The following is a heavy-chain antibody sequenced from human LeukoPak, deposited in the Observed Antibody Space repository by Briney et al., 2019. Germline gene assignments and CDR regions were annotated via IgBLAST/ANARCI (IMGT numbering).Heavy chain of an antibody. CDR1: GFSFSSYR. D-gene: IGHD3-10*01. CDR2: IRQDGSQK. CDR3: ASPLWFGELPDAFDI. V-gene: IGHV3-7*01. J-gene: IGHJ3*02. Sequence: PGGSLRLSCAASGFSFSSYRMSWVRQAPGKGLEWVATIRQDGSQKYYVDSVKGRFTISRDNAKNSLYLQMNSLRAEDTAVYYCASPLWFGELPDAFDIWGQGTMVTVSS.